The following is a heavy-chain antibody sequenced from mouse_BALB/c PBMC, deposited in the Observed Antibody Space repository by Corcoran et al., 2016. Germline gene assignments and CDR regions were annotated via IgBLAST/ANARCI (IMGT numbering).Heavy chain of an antibody. D-gene: IGHD2-14*01. Sequence: EVQLQQSGPELVKPGASVKISCKTSGYTFTEYTMHWVKQSHGKSLGWIGGINPNNGGTSYNQKFKGKATLTVDKSSSTAYMELRSLTSEDSAVYYCARERGGNLDYWGQGTTLTVSS. CDR3: ARERGGNLDY. J-gene: IGHJ2*01. V-gene: IGHV1-18*01. CDR2: INPNNGGT. CDR1: GYTFTEYT.